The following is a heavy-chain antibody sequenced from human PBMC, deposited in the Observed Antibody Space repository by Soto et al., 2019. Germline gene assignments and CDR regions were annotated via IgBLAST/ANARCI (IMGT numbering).Heavy chain of an antibody. CDR3: AKDHPWRTSGDFFDY. V-gene: IGHV3-23*01. CDR2: VSASGLNT. Sequence: GGSLRLSCAASGFTFSTYAMAWVRQAPGKGLEWVSGVSASGLNTDYADPVKGRFYISRDNSKNTVSLHMNSLRAEDTALYYCAKDHPWRTSGDFFDYWGQGTPVTVSS. CDR1: GFTFSTYA. J-gene: IGHJ4*02. D-gene: IGHD1-1*01.